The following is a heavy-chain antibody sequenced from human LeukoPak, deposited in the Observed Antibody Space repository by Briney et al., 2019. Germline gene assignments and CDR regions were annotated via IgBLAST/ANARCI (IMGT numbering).Heavy chain of an antibody. CDR3: ATQRQLVQAYFDY. J-gene: IGHJ4*02. Sequence: PGGSLRLSCAASGFTFSSYAMSWVRQAPGKGLEWVSAISGSGGSTYYADSVKGRFTISRDNSKNTLYLQMNSLRAEDTAVYYCATQRQLVQAYFDYWGQGTLVTVSS. V-gene: IGHV3-23*01. D-gene: IGHD6-13*01. CDR2: ISGSGGST. CDR1: GFTFSSYA.